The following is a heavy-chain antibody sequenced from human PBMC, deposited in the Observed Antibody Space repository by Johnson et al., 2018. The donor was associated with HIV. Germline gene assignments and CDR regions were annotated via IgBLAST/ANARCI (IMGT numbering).Heavy chain of an antibody. J-gene: IGHJ3*02. D-gene: IGHD6-19*01. CDR2: ITSSGSTI. CDR1: GFTFSDYY. V-gene: IGHV3-11*04. CDR3: TSVHGIAVVDAFDI. Sequence: QMLLVESGGGLVKPVGSLRLSCAASGFTFSDYYMSWIRQAPGKGLEWVSYITSSGSTIYYADSVKGRFTISRDNAKNSLYLQMNSLRAEDTAVYYCTSVHGIAVVDAFDIWGQGTMVTVSS.